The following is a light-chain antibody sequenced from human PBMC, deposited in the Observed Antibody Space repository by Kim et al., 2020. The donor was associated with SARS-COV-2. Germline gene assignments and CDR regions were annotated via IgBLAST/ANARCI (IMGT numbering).Light chain of an antibody. J-gene: IGLJ1*01. CDR1: KLGYRF. CDR3: QAWDSTFYV. V-gene: IGLV3-1*01. Sequence: SVSPGQTASITCSGDKLGYRFVAWYQQKPGQSPVLVMYQDYKRPSGIPERFSGSNSGNTATLTISGTQAMDEADYYCQAWDSTFYVFGTGTKVTVL. CDR2: QDY.